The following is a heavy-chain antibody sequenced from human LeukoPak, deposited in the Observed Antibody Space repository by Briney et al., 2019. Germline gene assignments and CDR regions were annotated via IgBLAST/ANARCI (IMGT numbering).Heavy chain of an antibody. CDR3: VRGESASSRWFDP. V-gene: IGHV1-18*01. D-gene: IGHD3-10*01. J-gene: IGHJ5*02. Sequence: KLQGRVTMTTDTSTSTAYMELRSLRSDDTAVYYCVRGESASSRWFDPWGQGTLVTVSS.